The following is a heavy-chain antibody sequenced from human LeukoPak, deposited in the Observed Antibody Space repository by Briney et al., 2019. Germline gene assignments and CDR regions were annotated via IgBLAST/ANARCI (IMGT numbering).Heavy chain of an antibody. CDR3: ASSYDSSGYYGFEGY. V-gene: IGHV1-2*02. J-gene: IGHJ4*02. D-gene: IGHD3-22*01. CDR2: INPNSGDT. Sequence: ASVKVSCKASGYILTDYYMHWVRQAPGQGLEWMGWINPNSGDTNYAQKFQGRVAITADESTSTAYMELSSLRPEDTAVYYCASSYDSSGYYGFEGYWGQGTLVTVSS. CDR1: GYILTDYY.